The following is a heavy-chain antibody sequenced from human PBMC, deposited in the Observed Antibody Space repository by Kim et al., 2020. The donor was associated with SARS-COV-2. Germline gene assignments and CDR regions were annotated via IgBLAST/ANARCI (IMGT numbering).Heavy chain of an antibody. D-gene: IGHD1-7*01. Sequence: YYADSVKGRFTISRDNSKITLYLQMNSLRADDTSLYYCAKGAFSDGTIDYWGQGSLVTVSS. CDR3: AKGAFSDGTIDY. J-gene: IGHJ4*02. V-gene: IGHV3-30*02.